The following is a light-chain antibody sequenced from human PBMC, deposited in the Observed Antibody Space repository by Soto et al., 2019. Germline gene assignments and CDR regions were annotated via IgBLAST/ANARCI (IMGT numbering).Light chain of an antibody. J-gene: IGLJ3*02. CDR2: EAT. CDR3: CSYAGSSTGV. CDR1: SSDVGSYNF. Sequence: QSALTQPASVSGSPGQSISISCTGSSSDVGSYNFVSWYQQYPGKAPKLIIHEATERPSGISDRFSASKSGSTASLTISGLQAEEGAQYFCCSYAGSSTGVFGGGTKVTSL. V-gene: IGLV2-23*01.